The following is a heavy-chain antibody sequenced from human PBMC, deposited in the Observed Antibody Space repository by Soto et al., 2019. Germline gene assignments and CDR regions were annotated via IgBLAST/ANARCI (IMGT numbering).Heavy chain of an antibody. CDR3: ARDSGYSRAALDY. CDR1: GFTFSSYA. J-gene: IGHJ4*02. CDR2: ISYDGSNK. V-gene: IGHV3-30-3*01. D-gene: IGHD6-6*01. Sequence: QVQLVESGGGVVQPGRSPRLSCAASGFTFSSYAMHWVRQAPGKGLEWVAVISYDGSNKYYADSVKARFTISRDNSKNPLYLQMNSLRAADAAVYSCARDSGYSRAALDYWGQGTLVTVSS.